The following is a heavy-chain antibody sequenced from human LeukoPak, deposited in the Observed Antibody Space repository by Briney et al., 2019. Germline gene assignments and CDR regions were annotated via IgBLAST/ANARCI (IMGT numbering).Heavy chain of an antibody. CDR1: GFTLSSKV. D-gene: IGHD3-10*01. Sequence: HPGGSLRLSCAASGFTLSSKVMHWVRQAPGTGLVWVSRIIRDGTGTDYADSVKGRFTISSDIATNTLYLQMNSLRAEDTAVYYCARAVGYGAGSYGFDIWGQGTTVTVSS. CDR2: IIRDGTGT. CDR3: ARAVGYGAGSYGFDI. V-gene: IGHV3-74*01. J-gene: IGHJ3*02.